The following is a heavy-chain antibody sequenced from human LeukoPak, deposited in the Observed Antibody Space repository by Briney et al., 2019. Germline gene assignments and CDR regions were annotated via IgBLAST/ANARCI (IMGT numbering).Heavy chain of an antibody. CDR1: DYSISNTYY. Sequence: PSETLSLTCTVSDYSISNTYYWGWIRQPPGKGLEWIGNIHHSGITNYNPSLKSRVSISIDTSKNQFSLKLTSLRAADTAVYYCARVAVAGTFSSWTNWFDPWGQGTLVTVSS. D-gene: IGHD6-19*01. J-gene: IGHJ5*02. V-gene: IGHV4-38-2*02. CDR3: ARVAVAGTFSSWTNWFDP. CDR2: IHHSGIT.